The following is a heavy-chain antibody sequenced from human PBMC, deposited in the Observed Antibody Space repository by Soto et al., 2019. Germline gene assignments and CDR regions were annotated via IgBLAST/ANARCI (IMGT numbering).Heavy chain of an antibody. D-gene: IGHD6-6*01. V-gene: IGHV3-48*04. Sequence: GESLKISCAASGFTFSSYSMNWVRQAPGKGLEWVSYISSSSSTIYYADSVKGRFTISRDNAKNSLYLQMNSLRAEDTAVYYCARDRERYSSSYYFDYWGQGTLVTVSS. CDR2: ISSSSSTI. CDR1: GFTFSSYS. J-gene: IGHJ4*02. CDR3: ARDRERYSSSYYFDY.